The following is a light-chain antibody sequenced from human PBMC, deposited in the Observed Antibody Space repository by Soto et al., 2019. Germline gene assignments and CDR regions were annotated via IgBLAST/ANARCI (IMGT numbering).Light chain of an antibody. CDR2: DVS. CDR3: SSDKSSSTV. J-gene: IGLJ1*01. V-gene: IGLV2-14*01. CDR1: SSDVGGYNY. Sequence: SALTQPASVSGSPGQSITISCTGTSSDVGGYNYVSWYQQHPGKAPKLMIYDVSNRPSGVSNRFSGSKSGNTASLTISGLQAEDEADYYCSSDKSSSTVFGTGTKVTVL.